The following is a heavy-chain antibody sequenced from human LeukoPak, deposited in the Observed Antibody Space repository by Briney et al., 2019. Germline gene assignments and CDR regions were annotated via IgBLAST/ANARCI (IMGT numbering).Heavy chain of an antibody. V-gene: IGHV4-59*12. CDR3: ARGPAIAQPGNWFDP. CDR1: SGSISSYY. CDR2: IYYSGRT. J-gene: IGHJ5*02. D-gene: IGHD1-14*01. Sequence: PSETLSLTCSVSSGSISSYYWSWIRQPPGKGLEWIGYIYYSGRTSYNPSLKSRVTISVDTSKNQFSLKLSSVTAADTAVYYCARGPAIAQPGNWFDPWGQGTLVTVSS.